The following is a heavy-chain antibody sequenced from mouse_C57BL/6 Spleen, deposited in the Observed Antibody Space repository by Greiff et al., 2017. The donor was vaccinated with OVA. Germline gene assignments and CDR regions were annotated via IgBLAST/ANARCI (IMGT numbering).Heavy chain of an antibody. D-gene: IGHD1-1*02. CDR2: IDPETGGT. CDR3: TRYGRDD. V-gene: IGHV1-15*01. Sequence: QVQLQQSGAELVRPGASVTLSCKASGYTFPDYELHWLKQTPVHGLEWIGAIDPETGGTAYNQKFKGKAILTADKSSSTAYMELRSLTSEDSAVYYCTRYGRDDWGQGTTLTVSS. J-gene: IGHJ2*01. CDR1: GYTFPDYE.